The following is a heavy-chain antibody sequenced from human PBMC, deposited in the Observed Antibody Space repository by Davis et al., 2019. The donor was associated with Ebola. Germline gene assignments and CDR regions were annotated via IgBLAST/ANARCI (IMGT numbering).Heavy chain of an antibody. Sequence: ASVKGSCKASGYRFTSYYMHWVRQALGQGLEWMGIINPITGGTSYAQNFQVRVNMTRDTSTSTVYMELSSLRSEDTAVYYCAREGGRYYDSSGYVFDIWGQGTMVKVSS. D-gene: IGHD3-22*01. CDR1: GYRFTSYY. CDR3: AREGGRYYDSSGYVFDI. J-gene: IGHJ3*02. V-gene: IGHV1-46*01. CDR2: INPITGGT.